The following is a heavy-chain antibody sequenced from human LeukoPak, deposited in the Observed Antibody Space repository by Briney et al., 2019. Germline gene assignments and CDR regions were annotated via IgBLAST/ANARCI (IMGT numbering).Heavy chain of an antibody. D-gene: IGHD3-10*01. CDR2: IYTSRST. CDR3: ARDYLLWFGESSSWFDP. J-gene: IGHJ5*02. Sequence: SETLSLTCTVSGGTISSGSYYWSWLRQPAGKGLEWIGRIYTSRSTNYNPSLANRVTISVDTTKHQFSMKLSSVTTTDTSVYYCARDYLLWFGESSSWFDPWGQGTLVTVSS. CDR1: GGTISSGSYY. V-gene: IGHV4-61*02.